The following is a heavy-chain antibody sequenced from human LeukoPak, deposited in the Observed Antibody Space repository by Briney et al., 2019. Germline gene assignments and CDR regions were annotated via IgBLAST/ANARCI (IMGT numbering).Heavy chain of an antibody. J-gene: IGHJ4*02. V-gene: IGHV3-74*01. CDR3: ARDRVYCGSTSCYAYYFDY. D-gene: IGHD2-2*01. CDR1: GFSFSSYW. CDR2: INSDGSIT. Sequence: GGSLRLSCAASGFSFSSYWMHWVRQAPGKGLVWVSRINSDGSITTYADSVKGRFTISRDNAKNTLYLQMNSLRAEDTAEYYCARDRVYCGSTSCYAYYFDYWGQGTLVTVSS.